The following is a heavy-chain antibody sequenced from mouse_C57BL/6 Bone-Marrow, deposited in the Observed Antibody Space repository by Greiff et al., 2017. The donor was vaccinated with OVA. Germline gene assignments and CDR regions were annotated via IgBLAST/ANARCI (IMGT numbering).Heavy chain of an antibody. CDR3: ARSNYYYGSSFYWYFDV. D-gene: IGHD1-1*01. V-gene: IGHV1-64*01. CDR1: GYTFTSYW. Sequence: QVQLQQSGAELVKPGASVKLSCKASGYTFTSYWMHWVKQRPGQGLEWIGMIHPNSGSTNYNEKFKSKATLTVDKSSSTAYMQLSSLTSEDSAVYYCARSNYYYGSSFYWYFDVWGTGTTVTVSS. J-gene: IGHJ1*03. CDR2: IHPNSGST.